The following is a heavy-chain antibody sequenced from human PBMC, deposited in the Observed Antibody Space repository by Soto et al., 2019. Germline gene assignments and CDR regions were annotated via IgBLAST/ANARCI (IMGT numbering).Heavy chain of an antibody. CDR3: ARLANYGGNPLDY. D-gene: IGHD4-17*01. CDR1: GFTFSDHY. V-gene: IGHV3-72*01. J-gene: IGHJ4*02. CDR2: TRNKANSYTT. Sequence: EVPLVESGGGLVQPGGSLRLSCAASGFTFSDHYMDWVRQAPGKGLEWVGRTRNKANSYTTEYAASVKGRFTISRDDSKNSLYLQMNSLKSEDTAVYYCARLANYGGNPLDYWGQGTLVTVSS.